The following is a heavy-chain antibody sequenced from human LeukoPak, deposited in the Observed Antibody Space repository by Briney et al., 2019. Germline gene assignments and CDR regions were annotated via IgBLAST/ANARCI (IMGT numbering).Heavy chain of an antibody. V-gene: IGHV1-8*01. CDR3: ARGYCSSTSCYYWYFDL. CDR2: MNPNSGNT. Sequence: ASVKVSCKASGYTFTSYDINWVRQATGQGLEWMGWMNPNSGNTGYAQKFQGRVTMTRNTSISTAYMELSSLRSEDTAVYYRARGYCSSTSCYYWYFDLWGRGTLVTVSS. D-gene: IGHD2-2*01. CDR1: GYTFTSYD. J-gene: IGHJ2*01.